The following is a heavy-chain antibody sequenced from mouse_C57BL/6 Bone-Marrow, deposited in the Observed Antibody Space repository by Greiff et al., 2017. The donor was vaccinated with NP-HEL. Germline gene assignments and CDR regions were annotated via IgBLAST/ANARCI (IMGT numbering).Heavy chain of an antibody. J-gene: IGHJ4*01. D-gene: IGHD2-4*01. CDR2: INYDGSST. CDR3: AREGGLRRRTYAMDY. Sequence: EVNVVESEGGLVQPGSSMKLSCTTSGFTFSDYYMAWVRQVPEKGLDWVANINYDGSSTYYLDSLKSRFIISRDNAKNILYLQMGSLKSEDTATYYCAREGGLRRRTYAMDYWGQGTSVTVSS. V-gene: IGHV5-16*01. CDR1: GFTFSDYY.